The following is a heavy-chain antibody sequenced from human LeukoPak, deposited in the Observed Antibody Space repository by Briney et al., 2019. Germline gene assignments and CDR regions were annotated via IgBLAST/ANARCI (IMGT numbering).Heavy chain of an antibody. J-gene: IGHJ4*02. D-gene: IGHD4-17*01. CDR2: IYSGGST. CDR1: GFTVSSNY. CDR3: AREDGDYVVDY. Sequence: GGSLRLSCAASGFTVSSNYMSWVRQAPGKGLERVSVIYSGGSTYYADSVKGRFTISRDNSKNTLYLQMNSLRAEDTAVYYCAREDGDYVVDYWGQGTLVTVSS. V-gene: IGHV3-66*01.